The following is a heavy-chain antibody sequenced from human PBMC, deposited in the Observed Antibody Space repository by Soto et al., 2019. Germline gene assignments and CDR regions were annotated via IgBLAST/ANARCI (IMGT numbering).Heavy chain of an antibody. CDR3: ARDLGYSSGWYGWYYYYYGMDV. D-gene: IGHD6-19*01. Sequence: GGSLRLSCAASGFTFSSYAMHWVRQAPGKGLEWVAVISYDGSNKYYADSVKGRFTISRDNSKNTLYLQMNSLRAEDTAVYYCARDLGYSSGWYGWYYYYYGMDVWGQGTTVTV. J-gene: IGHJ6*02. CDR2: ISYDGSNK. V-gene: IGHV3-30-3*01. CDR1: GFTFSSYA.